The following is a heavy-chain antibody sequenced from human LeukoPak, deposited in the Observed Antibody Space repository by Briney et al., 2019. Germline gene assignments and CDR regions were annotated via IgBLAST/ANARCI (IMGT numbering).Heavy chain of an antibody. CDR2: ISYDGSNK. J-gene: IGHJ4*02. CDR1: GFTFSSYD. CDR3: AKAKGDYDDY. Sequence: GGSLRLSCAASGFTFSSYDMHWVRQAPGKGLEWVAVISYDGSNKYYVDSVKGRFTISRGNSKNTLYLQMNSLRAEDTAVYYCAKAKGDYDDYWGQGTLVTVSS. V-gene: IGHV3-30*18.